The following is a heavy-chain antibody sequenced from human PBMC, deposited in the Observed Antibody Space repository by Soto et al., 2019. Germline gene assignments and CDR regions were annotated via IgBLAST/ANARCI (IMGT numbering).Heavy chain of an antibody. CDR3: ARDAPYYSSEMYYFDY. CDR2: ISAYNGNT. J-gene: IGHJ4*02. CDR1: GYTFTSYG. V-gene: IGHV1-18*04. Sequence: QVQLVQSGAEVKKPGASVKVSCKASGYTFTSYGISWVRQAPGQGLEWMGWISAYNGNTNYAQKLQGRVTMTTDTFTSTAYMELRSLRSDETAVYYCARDAPYYSSEMYYFDYWGQGTLVTVSS. D-gene: IGHD3-22*01.